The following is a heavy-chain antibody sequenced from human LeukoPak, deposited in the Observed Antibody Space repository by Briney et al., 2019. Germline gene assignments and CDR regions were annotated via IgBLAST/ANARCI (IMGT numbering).Heavy chain of an antibody. Sequence: PGGSLRLSSAASGFTFSSYAMSSVCQALGKGREWASAISSSGGSTNYADSVKDRFTISRNNSKNTLYLQMNSLRAEDTAVYYCARDNDDAYYYYYGMDVWGQGTTVTVSS. J-gene: IGHJ6*02. CDR3: ARDNDDAYYYYYGMDV. V-gene: IGHV3-23*01. CDR2: ISSSGGST. D-gene: IGHD1-1*01. CDR1: GFTFSSYA.